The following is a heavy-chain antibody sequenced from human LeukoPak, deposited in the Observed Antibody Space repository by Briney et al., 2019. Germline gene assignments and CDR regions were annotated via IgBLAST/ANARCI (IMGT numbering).Heavy chain of an antibody. J-gene: IGHJ4*02. CDR3: ARLSSGSLFDY. CDR2: IYTSGST. Sequence: SETLSLTCTVSGGSISSYYWSWIRQPPGKGLEWIGYIYTSGSTNYNPSLKSRVTISVDTSKNQFSLKLSTVTAADTAVYYCARLSSGSLFDYWGQGTLVTVSS. CDR1: GGSISSYY. D-gene: IGHD1-26*01. V-gene: IGHV4-4*09.